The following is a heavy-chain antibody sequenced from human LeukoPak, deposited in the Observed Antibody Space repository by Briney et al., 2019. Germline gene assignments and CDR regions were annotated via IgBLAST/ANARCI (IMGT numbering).Heavy chain of an antibody. CDR1: GYTSTGYY. J-gene: IGHJ4*02. Sequence: GASVKVSCKASGYTSTGYYMHWVRQAPGQGLEWMGWISPNNGGTNYAQNFQGRVTMTRDTSISAAYMELDRLGSDDTAVYYCARVAGGDWYYFDLWGQGSLITVSS. V-gene: IGHV1-2*02. D-gene: IGHD2-21*02. CDR2: ISPNNGGT. CDR3: ARVAGGDWYYFDL.